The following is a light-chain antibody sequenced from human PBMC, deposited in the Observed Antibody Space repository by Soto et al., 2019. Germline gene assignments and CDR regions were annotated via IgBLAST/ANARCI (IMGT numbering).Light chain of an antibody. V-gene: IGKV3-20*01. CDR1: QSINSRY. Sequence: EIVLTQSPGTLSLSPGERATLSCRASQSINSRYLAWYQQKPGQAPRLLIYGASSRATGIPDRFSGSGSGTVFTLTLSRLEPEDFAVYYCQQFGSSSGFTFGPRTKVDIK. CDR2: GAS. J-gene: IGKJ3*01. CDR3: QQFGSSSGFT.